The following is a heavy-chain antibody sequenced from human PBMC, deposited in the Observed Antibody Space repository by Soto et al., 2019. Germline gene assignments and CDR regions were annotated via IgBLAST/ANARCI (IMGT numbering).Heavy chain of an antibody. Sequence: QVQLVQSGAEVKKPGASVKVSCKASGYTFTTYDINWVRQATGQGLEWMGWMNPNSGNTGYAQKFQGRVTMTRNTCISTAYMELSSLTSDDTAVYYCARNKQQVRWFDSWGQGTLVTVSS. V-gene: IGHV1-8*01. J-gene: IGHJ5*01. D-gene: IGHD6-13*01. CDR1: GYTFTTYD. CDR2: MNPNSGNT. CDR3: ARNKQQVRWFDS.